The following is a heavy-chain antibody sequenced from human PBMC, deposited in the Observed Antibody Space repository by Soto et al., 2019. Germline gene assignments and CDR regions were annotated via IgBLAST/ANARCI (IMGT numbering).Heavy chain of an antibody. D-gene: IGHD6-19*01. V-gene: IGHV3-30*18. CDR3: AKVSPNYSSGTGGFDP. CDR1: GFTFSSYG. Sequence: GGSLRLSCAASGFTFSSYGMHWVRQAPGKGLEWVAVISYDGSNKYYADSVKGRFTISRDNSKNTLYLQMNSLRAEDTAVYYCAKVSPNYSSGTGGFDPWGQGTLVTVSS. J-gene: IGHJ5*02. CDR2: ISYDGSNK.